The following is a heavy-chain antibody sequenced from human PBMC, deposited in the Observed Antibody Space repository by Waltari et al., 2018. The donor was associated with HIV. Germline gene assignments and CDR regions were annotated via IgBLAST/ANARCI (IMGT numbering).Heavy chain of an antibody. V-gene: IGHV1-69*08. Sequence: QVQLVQSGAAVKKPGSSVKVSCKASGGAFVSHTFNWVRQAPGQGLEWMGRAIPMFGTANYARKFQGRVTITTDKSTTTAYMELNGLGIDDTAVYYCASARETMGVDFDSWGQGTLVTVS. CDR2: AIPMFGTA. CDR3: ASARETMGVDFDS. J-gene: IGHJ5*01. CDR1: GGAFVSHT. D-gene: IGHD3-10*01.